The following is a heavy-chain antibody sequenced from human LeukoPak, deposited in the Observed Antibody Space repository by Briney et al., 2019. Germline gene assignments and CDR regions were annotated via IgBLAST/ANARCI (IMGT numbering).Heavy chain of an antibody. Sequence: GASVKVSCKASGYIFTDYYMHWVRQAPGQGLEWMGWINPNSGGTNYAQKFQGRVTMTRDTSISTAYMELSRLRSDDTAVYYCARVVGYYDSSGAYYYYMDVWGKGTTVTVSS. V-gene: IGHV1-2*02. D-gene: IGHD3-22*01. CDR2: INPNSGGT. J-gene: IGHJ6*03. CDR1: GYIFTDYY. CDR3: ARVVGYYDSSGAYYYYMDV.